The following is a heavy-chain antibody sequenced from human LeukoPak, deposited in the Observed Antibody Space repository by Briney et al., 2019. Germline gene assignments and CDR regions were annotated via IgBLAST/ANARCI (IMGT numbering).Heavy chain of an antibody. D-gene: IGHD2/OR15-2a*01. CDR2: INHSGVT. J-gene: IGHJ4*02. Sequence: SETLSLTCAVSGAPFSDYYWSWVRQSPGKGLEWIGEINHSGVTHYNPSLKSRVTMSADTSKNQFSLNLTSLTAADSAVYYCAKLSPRSGWGRGTPVTVSS. CDR1: GAPFSDYY. CDR3: AKLSPRSG. V-gene: IGHV4-34*01.